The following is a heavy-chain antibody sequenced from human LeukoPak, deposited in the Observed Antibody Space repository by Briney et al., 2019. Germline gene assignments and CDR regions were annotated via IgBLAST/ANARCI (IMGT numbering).Heavy chain of an antibody. J-gene: IGHJ4*02. CDR2: ISSSSSYT. D-gene: IGHD2-15*01. CDR1: GFTFSDYY. V-gene: IGHV3-11*06. Sequence: GGSLRLSCAASGFTFSDYYMSWIRQAPGKGLEWVSYISSSSSYTNYADSVKGRFTISRDNAKNSLYLQMNSLRAEDTAVYYCARRMCSGGSCYEDYWGQGTLVTVSS. CDR3: ARRMCSGGSCYEDY.